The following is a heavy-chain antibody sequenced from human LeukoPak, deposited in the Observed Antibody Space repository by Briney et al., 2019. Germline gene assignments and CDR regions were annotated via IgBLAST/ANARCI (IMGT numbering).Heavy chain of an antibody. J-gene: IGHJ4*02. CDR3: ARDGSWGWAQYDH. Sequence: GGSLRLSCAVSGXTFSSYAMGWVRQAPGKGLEWVAGITYNGDDRNYADSVKGRFTISRDNSKSTLDLQMNSLRAEDTALYYCARDGSWGWAQYDHWGQGILVTVSS. V-gene: IGHV3-23*01. D-gene: IGHD5-24*01. CDR1: GXTFSSYA. CDR2: ITYNGDDR.